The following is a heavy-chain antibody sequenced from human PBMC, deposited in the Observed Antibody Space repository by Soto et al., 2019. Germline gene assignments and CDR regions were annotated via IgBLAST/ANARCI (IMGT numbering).Heavy chain of an antibody. D-gene: IGHD2-8*01. J-gene: IGHJ5*02. Sequence: QVRLVQSGAEVKKPGSSVKVSCKASGGTFSSYAISWVRQAPGQGLEWMGGIIPIFGTANYAQKFQGRVTISAHESTSTAYMELSSLRSEDTALYYCARGGYCTNGVCDSNWFDPWGQGTLVTVSS. CDR2: IIPIFGTA. CDR3: ARGGYCTNGVCDSNWFDP. V-gene: IGHV1-69*12. CDR1: GGTFSSYA.